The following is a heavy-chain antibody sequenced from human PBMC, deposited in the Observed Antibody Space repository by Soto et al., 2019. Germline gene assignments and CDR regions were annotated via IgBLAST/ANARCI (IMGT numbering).Heavy chain of an antibody. CDR2: IYHSGST. Sequence: SETRSRTCAVSGGSISSGGYSWIWIRQPPGKGLEWIGYIYHSGSTYYNPSLKSRVTISVDRSKNQFSLKLSSVTAADTAVYYCARGPSIMIYNYWGQGTLVTVSS. J-gene: IGHJ4*02. CDR1: GGSISSGGYS. V-gene: IGHV4-30-2*01. CDR3: ARGPSIMIYNY. D-gene: IGHD3-16*01.